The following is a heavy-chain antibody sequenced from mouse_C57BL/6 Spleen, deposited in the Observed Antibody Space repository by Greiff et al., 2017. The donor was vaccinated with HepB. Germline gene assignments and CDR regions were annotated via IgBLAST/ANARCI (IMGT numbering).Heavy chain of an antibody. CDR3: ARYYYGSRVDY. V-gene: IGHV3-6*01. CDR2: ISYDGSN. Sequence: EVQRVESGPGLVKPSQSLSLTCSVTGYSITSGYYWNWIRQFPGNKLEWMGYISYDGSNNYNPSLKNRISITRGTSKNQFFLKLNSVTTEETATYYCARYYYGSRVDYWGQGTTLTVSS. J-gene: IGHJ2*01. D-gene: IGHD1-1*01. CDR1: GYSITSGYY.